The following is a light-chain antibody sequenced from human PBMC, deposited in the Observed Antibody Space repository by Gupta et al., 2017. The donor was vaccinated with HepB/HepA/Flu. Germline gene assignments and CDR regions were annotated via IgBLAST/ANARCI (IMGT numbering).Light chain of an antibody. CDR2: WSS. V-gene: IGKV4-1*01. CDR3: QQDDNTPYT. Sequence: DIVMTQSPDPLAVSLAERATINCKSSQSVLFSSNNKNYLAWYQQKPGQPPKLLIYWSSTRQSGVPDRFSGSGSGTDFTLTISSLQAEDVAVYYCQQDDNTPYTFGRGTKMEIK. CDR1: QSVLFSSNNKNY. J-gene: IGKJ2*01.